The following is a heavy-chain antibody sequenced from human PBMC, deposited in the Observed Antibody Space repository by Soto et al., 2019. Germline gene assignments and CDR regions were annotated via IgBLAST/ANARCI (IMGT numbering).Heavy chain of an antibody. CDR2: IIPIFGTP. V-gene: IGHV1-69*01. CDR3: APGSNYYETSALAY. J-gene: IGHJ4*02. D-gene: IGHD3-22*01. CDR1: GDSFSSYA. Sequence: QVQLVQSVAEVKKPGSSVKVSCKASGDSFSSYAISWVRQAPGHGLEWMGRIIPIFGTPNYAQRVEVRVTITAAESTSTTNMELSSLRSEDTAVYYCAPGSNYYETSALAYWGQGTLVTDSS.